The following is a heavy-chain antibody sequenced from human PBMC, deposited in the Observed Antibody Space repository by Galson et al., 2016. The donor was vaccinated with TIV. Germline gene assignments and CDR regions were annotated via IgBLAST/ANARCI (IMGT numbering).Heavy chain of an antibody. CDR2: INAGNGNT. J-gene: IGHJ6*02. D-gene: IGHD4-11*01. V-gene: IGHV1-3*01. CDR3: ARGSRYSKGNYYYFGMDV. Sequence: SVKVSCKASGYTFTYAMHWVRQAPGQRLEWMGWINAGNGNTKYSQKFQGRVTITRDTSASTAYLGLSSLRSEDTAVYYCARGSRYSKGNYYYFGMDVWGQGTTVTVSS. CDR1: GYTFTYA.